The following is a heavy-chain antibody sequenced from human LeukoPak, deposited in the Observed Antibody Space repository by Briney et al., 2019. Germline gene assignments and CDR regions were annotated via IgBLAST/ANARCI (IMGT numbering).Heavy chain of an antibody. CDR2: IIPIFGTA. V-gene: IGHV1-69*13. Sequence: GASVKVSCKASGGTFSSYAISWVRQAPGQGLEWMGGIIPIFGTANYAQKFQGRVTITADESTSTAYMELSSLRSEDTAVYYCARGPYGSGSYYYYYYYMDVWGKGTTVTISS. J-gene: IGHJ6*03. D-gene: IGHD3-10*01. CDR3: ARGPYGSGSYYYYYYYMDV. CDR1: GGTFSSYA.